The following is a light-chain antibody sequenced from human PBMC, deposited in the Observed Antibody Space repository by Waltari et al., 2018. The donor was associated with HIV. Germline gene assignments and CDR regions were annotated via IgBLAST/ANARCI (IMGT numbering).Light chain of an antibody. CDR1: SSNIGRNP. CDR3: AVRDDRLNGVL. CDR2: RNN. Sequence: QSVLTQPPSVSGTPGQKVTISCSGGSSNIGRNPVNWYQQLPGTAPKLLIYRNNQRSSGVPDRFSGSKSGTSASLAISGLQSDDETDYYCAVRDDRLNGVLFGGGTRLTVL. J-gene: IGLJ2*01. V-gene: IGLV1-44*01.